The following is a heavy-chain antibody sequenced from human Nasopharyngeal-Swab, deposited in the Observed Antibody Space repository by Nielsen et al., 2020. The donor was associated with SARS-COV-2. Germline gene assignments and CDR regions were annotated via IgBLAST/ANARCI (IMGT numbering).Heavy chain of an antibody. CDR1: GFTFSSYA. V-gene: IGHV3-30-3*01. CDR2: ISYDGSNK. Sequence: GGSLRLSCAASGFTFSSYAMHWVRQAPGKGLEWVAVISYDGSNKYYADSVKGRLTISRDNSKNTLYLQMNSLRAEDTAVYYCARDRMWFGELFYFDYWGQGTLVTVSS. J-gene: IGHJ4*02. D-gene: IGHD3-10*01. CDR3: ARDRMWFGELFYFDY.